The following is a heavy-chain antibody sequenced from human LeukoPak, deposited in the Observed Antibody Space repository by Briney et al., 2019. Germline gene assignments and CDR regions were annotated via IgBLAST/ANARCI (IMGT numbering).Heavy chain of an antibody. D-gene: IGHD6-13*01. Sequence: GASVKVSCKASGYIFTNFGIRWVRQAPGQGLEWMGWISGYNGNTNHAQKFQGRVTMTTDTSTSTAYMELRSLRSDDTAVYYCARDSSSWFYYFYGMDVWGQGTTVTVSS. CDR2: ISGYNGNT. J-gene: IGHJ6*02. CDR1: GYIFTNFG. V-gene: IGHV1-18*01. CDR3: ARDSSSWFYYFYGMDV.